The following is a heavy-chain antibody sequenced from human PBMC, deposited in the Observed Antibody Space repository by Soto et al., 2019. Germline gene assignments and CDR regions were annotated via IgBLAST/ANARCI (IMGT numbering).Heavy chain of an antibody. CDR2: IKSKTDGGTT. CDR3: TAHGSYCLAHPVDY. J-gene: IGHJ4*02. CDR1: GFTFSNAW. Sequence: EVQLVESGGGLVKPGGSLRLSCAASGFTFSNAWMNWVRQAPGKRLEWVGRIKSKTDGGTTDYAAPVKGRITISRDDSKNTLYLQMNSLKTEDTAVYYCTAHGSYCLAHPVDYWGQGTLLTVSS. D-gene: IGHD1-26*01. V-gene: IGHV3-15*07.